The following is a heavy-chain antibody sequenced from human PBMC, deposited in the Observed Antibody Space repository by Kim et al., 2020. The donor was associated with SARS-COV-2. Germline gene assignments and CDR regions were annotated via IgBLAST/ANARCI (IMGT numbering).Heavy chain of an antibody. CDR2: IYYSGST. V-gene: IGHV4-59*01. CDR1: GGSISSYY. D-gene: IGHD6-13*01. Sequence: SETLSLTCTVSGGSISSYYWSWIRQPPGKGLEWIGYIYYSGSTNYNPSLKSRVTISVDTSKNQFSLKLSSVTAADTAVYYCARDRLRSGAAAGTGDYYGMDVWGQGTTVTVSS. J-gene: IGHJ6*02. CDR3: ARDRLRSGAAAGTGDYYGMDV.